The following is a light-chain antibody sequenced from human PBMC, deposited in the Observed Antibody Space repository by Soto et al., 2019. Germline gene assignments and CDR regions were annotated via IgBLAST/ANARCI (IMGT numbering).Light chain of an antibody. J-gene: IGLJ2*01. Sequence: QSALTQPASVSGSPGQSITISCTGTSSDVGGYNSVSWYQQYPGKAPKLMISEVSNRPSGVSNRFSGSKSGNTASLTISGLQAEDEADYYCSSYTSSSTLVFGGGTKRTVL. CDR2: EVS. CDR1: SSDVGGYNS. CDR3: SSYTSSSTLV. V-gene: IGLV2-14*01.